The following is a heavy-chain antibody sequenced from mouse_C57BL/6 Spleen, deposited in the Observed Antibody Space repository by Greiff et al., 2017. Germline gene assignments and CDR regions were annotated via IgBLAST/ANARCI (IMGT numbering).Heavy chain of an antibody. CDR2: ISYDGSN. J-gene: IGHJ4*01. Sequence: EVKLQESGPGLVKPSQSLSLTCSVTGYSITSGYYWNWIRQFPGNKLEWMGYISYDGSNNYNPSLKNRISITRDTSKNQFFLKLNSVTTEDTATYYCARAHWDGDAMDYWGQGTSVTVSS. V-gene: IGHV3-6*01. D-gene: IGHD4-1*01. CDR1: GYSITSGYY. CDR3: ARAHWDGDAMDY.